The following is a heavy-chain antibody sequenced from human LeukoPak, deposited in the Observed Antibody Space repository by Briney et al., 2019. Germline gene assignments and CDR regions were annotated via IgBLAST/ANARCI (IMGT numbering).Heavy chain of an antibody. CDR1: GGSIVDGDCY. V-gene: IGHV4-31*03. CDR3: ARLPYSDILTGSNWFDP. Sequence: SETLSLTCTASGGSIVDGDCYWSWIRQHPGKGLEWIVHIYYSGSTFYNASLKSRVTISVDTSKSQFSLKMRSVTAADTAVYYCARLPYSDILTGSNWFDPWGQGILVTVSS. CDR2: IYYSGST. D-gene: IGHD3-9*01. J-gene: IGHJ5*02.